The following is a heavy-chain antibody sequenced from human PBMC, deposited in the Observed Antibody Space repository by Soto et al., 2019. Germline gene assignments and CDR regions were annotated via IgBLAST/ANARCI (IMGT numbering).Heavy chain of an antibody. Sequence: PSETLSLTCAVYGGSFSGYYWSWIRQPPGKGLEWIGEINHSGSTNYNPSLKSRVTISVDTSKNQFSLKLSSVTAADTAVYYCARDYYDSSGYYYNWFDPWGQGTLVTVSS. CDR3: ARDYYDSSGYYYNWFDP. CDR1: GGSFSGYY. V-gene: IGHV4-34*01. J-gene: IGHJ5*02. D-gene: IGHD3-22*01. CDR2: INHSGST.